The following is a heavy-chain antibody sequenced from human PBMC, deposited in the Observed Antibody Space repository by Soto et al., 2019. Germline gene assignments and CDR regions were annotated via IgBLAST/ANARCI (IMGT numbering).Heavy chain of an antibody. J-gene: IGHJ5*02. CDR1: GGSISSYY. CDR3: SRARYLVAAPSSRSITGFDP. CDR2: IYYNGST. Sequence: ASETLSLTCTVSGGSISSYYWSWIRQPPGKGQEWIGYIYYNGSTNYNPYLKSRVTISVDTSKNQFPLKLSSVTAADTAVYYCSRARYLVAAPSSRSITGFDPWGQGTLVTVSS. V-gene: IGHV4-59*01. D-gene: IGHD2-15*01.